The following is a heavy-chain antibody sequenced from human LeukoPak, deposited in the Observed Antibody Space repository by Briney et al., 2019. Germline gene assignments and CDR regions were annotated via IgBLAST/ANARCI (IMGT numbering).Heavy chain of an antibody. J-gene: IGHJ4*02. V-gene: IGHV1-24*01. CDR2: FDPEDGET. CDR3: ATNLIAARIFDY. Sequence: ASVKVSCKVSGYTLTELFMHWVRQAPGKGLEWMGGFDPEDGETIYAQKFQGRVTMTEDTSTDTAYMELSSLRSEDTAVYYCATNLIAARIFDYWGQGTLVTVSS. CDR1: GYTLTELF. D-gene: IGHD6-6*01.